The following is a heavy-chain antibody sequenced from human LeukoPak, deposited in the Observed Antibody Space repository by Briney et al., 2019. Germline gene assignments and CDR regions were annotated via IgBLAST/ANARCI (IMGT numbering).Heavy chain of an antibody. V-gene: IGHV3-7*01. CDR3: AGGGTALCPDH. J-gene: IGHJ4*02. CDR2: IKPDGSAQ. D-gene: IGHD1-1*01. CDR1: GFTFSTYG. Sequence: GGSLRLSCAASGFTFSTYGMSWVRQAPGKGLEWVANIKPDGSAQVYVDSVKGRFTISRDNANKSLYLQLNSLTAEDTAVYYCAGGGTALCPDHWGQGTLVTVSS.